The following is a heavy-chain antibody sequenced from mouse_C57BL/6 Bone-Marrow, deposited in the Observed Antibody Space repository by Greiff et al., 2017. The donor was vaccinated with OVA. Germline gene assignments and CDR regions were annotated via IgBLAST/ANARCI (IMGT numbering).Heavy chain of an antibody. D-gene: IGHD2-2*01. V-gene: IGHV5-12*01. Sequence: EVKLVESGGGLVQPGGSLKLSCAASGFTFSDYYMYWVRQTPEKRLEWVAYISNGGGSTYYPDTVKGRFTISRDNAKNTLYLQMSRLKSEDTAMYYCARDGYEAYWGQGTLVTVSA. J-gene: IGHJ3*01. CDR1: GFTFSDYY. CDR3: ARDGYEAY. CDR2: ISNGGGST.